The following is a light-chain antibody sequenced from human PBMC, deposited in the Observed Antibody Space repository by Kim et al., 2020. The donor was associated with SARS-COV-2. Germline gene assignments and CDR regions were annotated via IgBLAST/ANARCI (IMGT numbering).Light chain of an antibody. V-gene: IGLV10-54*01. Sequence: LTQPPSVSEGLRQTATLTCTGNNNNVAAQGAAWLQQHQGHPPRLLSYRNNSRPSGISDRLSASRSGNTASLTITGLQPEDEADYYCSAWDASLRVWVFGGGTQLTVL. CDR1: NNNVAAQG. J-gene: IGLJ3*02. CDR2: RNN. CDR3: SAWDASLRVWV.